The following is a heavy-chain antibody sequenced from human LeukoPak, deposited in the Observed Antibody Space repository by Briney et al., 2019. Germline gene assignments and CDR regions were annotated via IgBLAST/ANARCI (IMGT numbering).Heavy chain of an antibody. V-gene: IGHV5-10-1*01. Sequence: GESLKISCKGSGSSFTSNWITWVRQMPGKGLEWMGRIDPSDSYINYSPSFQGHVTISADKSISTAYLQWSSLKASDTAMYYCARGKDYGSGSQNWFDPWGQGTLVTVSS. J-gene: IGHJ5*02. CDR1: GSSFTSNW. CDR3: ARGKDYGSGSQNWFDP. CDR2: IDPSDSYI. D-gene: IGHD3-10*01.